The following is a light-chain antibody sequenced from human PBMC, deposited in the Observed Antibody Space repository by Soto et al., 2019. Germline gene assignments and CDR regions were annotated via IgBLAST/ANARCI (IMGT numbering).Light chain of an antibody. V-gene: IGKV3-15*01. J-gene: IGKJ1*01. CDR2: GAS. Sequence: EIVMTQSPATLSVSPGERVTLSCRASQSVSSRLAWYQQKPGQSPRLLIYGASTRATGIPARFSGSGSGTEFTLTISSLQSEDFGVYYCHQYNNLWTFGQGTQGGYQ. CDR1: QSVSSR. CDR3: HQYNNLWT.